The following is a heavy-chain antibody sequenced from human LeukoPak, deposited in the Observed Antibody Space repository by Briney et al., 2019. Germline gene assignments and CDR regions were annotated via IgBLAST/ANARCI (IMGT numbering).Heavy chain of an antibody. CDR3: ARDKTIFGALDY. CDR2: ISSSGSTI. V-gene: IGHV3-48*04. CDR1: GFTFRSYW. D-gene: IGHD3-3*01. J-gene: IGHJ4*02. Sequence: PGGSLRLSCVVSGFTFRSYWMHWVRQAPGKGLEWVSYISSSGSTIYYADSVKGRFTISRDNAKNSLYLQMSSLRAEDTAVYYCARDKTIFGALDYWGQGTLVTVSS.